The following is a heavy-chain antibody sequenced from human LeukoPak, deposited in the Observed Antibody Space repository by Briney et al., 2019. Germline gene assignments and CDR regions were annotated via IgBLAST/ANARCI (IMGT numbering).Heavy chain of an antibody. CDR1: GGSISRYY. J-gene: IGHJ5*02. CDR2: INASGST. D-gene: IGHD2-2*01. CDR3: ARDIVVVPATIWFDP. V-gene: IGHV4-4*07. Sequence: SETLSLTCTVSGGSISRYYWSWIRRPAGKGLQWIGRINASGSTNHSPSLKSRVTMSVDTSKNQFSLKLSSVTAADTAVYYCARDIVVVPATIWFDPWGQGTLVTVSS.